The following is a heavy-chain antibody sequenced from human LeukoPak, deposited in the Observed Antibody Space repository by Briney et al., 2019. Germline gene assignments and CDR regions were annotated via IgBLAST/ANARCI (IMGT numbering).Heavy chain of an antibody. V-gene: IGHV3-30*02. CDR3: SVSLNS. CDR2: KRYDGSAT. CDR1: GFTFSSYG. J-gene: IGHJ4*02. D-gene: IGHD1-26*01. Sequence: GGSLRLSCAASGFTFSSYGMHWVRQAPGKGLEWVAFKRYDGSATYYADSVKGRFTISRDNAKNSVFLQMNSLRAEDTAVYYCSVSLNSWGQGTLVTVSS.